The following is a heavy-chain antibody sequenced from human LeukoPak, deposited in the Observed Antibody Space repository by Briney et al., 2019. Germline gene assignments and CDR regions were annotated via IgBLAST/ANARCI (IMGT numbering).Heavy chain of an antibody. V-gene: IGHV3-11*01. J-gene: IGHJ4*02. CDR3: ARDGSSPYYYFDY. CDR2: ISSSGGTI. Sequence: GGSLRLSCAASGFTFSDYYMSWIRQAPGKGLEWVSYISSSGGTIYYADSVKGRFTISRDNAKNSLYLQMNSLRAEDTAVYYCARDGSSPYYYFDYWGQGTLVTVSS. CDR1: GFTFSDYY. D-gene: IGHD6-13*01.